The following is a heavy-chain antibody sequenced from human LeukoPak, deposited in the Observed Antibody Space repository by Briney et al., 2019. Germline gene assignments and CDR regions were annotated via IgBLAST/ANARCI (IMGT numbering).Heavy chain of an antibody. CDR3: AKCVVRGTLDAFDI. V-gene: IGHV3-23*01. CDR2: IGSGSGGTT. Sequence: GGSLRLSCAASGFTFSSYAMRWVRQVPGKGLEWVSAIGSGSGGTTIYADSVKGRFTISRDNPNNTLYLQMNSLRAEDTAVYYCAKCVVRGTLDAFDIWGQGTMVTVSS. J-gene: IGHJ3*02. D-gene: IGHD3-10*01. CDR1: GFTFSSYA.